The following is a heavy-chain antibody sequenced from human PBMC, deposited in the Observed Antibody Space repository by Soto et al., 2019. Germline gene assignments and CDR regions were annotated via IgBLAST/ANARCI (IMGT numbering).Heavy chain of an antibody. CDR2: IVPTVDTS. D-gene: IGHD5-12*01. Sequence: QVQLVQSGAEVRKPASSVKVSCKTSGATFSSYAITWVRQAPGQGLEWMGGIVPTVDTSTYAQKFQGRVTITADKFTNTVYMELSSLRSDDTAVYYCVRVVAIPGYPDNWGQGTLVTVSS. CDR1: GATFSSYA. V-gene: IGHV1-69*14. CDR3: VRVVAIPGYPDN. J-gene: IGHJ4*02.